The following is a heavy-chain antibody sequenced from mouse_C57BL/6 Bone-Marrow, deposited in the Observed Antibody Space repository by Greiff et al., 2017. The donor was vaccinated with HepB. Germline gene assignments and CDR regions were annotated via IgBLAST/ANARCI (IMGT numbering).Heavy chain of an antibody. D-gene: IGHD1-1*01. Sequence: VQLQQPGAELVKPGASVKLSCKASGYTFTSYWMHWVKQRPGQGLEWIGMIHPNSGSTNYNEKFKSKATLTVDKSSSTAYMQLSSLTSEDSAVYYCARKLYYYGSSYPFAYWGQGTLVTVSA. CDR3: ARKLYYYGSSYPFAY. CDR2: IHPNSGST. CDR1: GYTFTSYW. V-gene: IGHV1-64*01. J-gene: IGHJ3*01.